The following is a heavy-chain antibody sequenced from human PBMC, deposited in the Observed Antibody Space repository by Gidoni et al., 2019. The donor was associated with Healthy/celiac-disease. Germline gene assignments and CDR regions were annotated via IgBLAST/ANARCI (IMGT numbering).Heavy chain of an antibody. CDR1: GFPFSSYE. V-gene: IGHV3-48*03. J-gene: IGHJ6*02. D-gene: IGHD6-13*01. Sequence: EVQLVESGGGLVQPGGSLRLSCAASGFPFSSYEMNWVRQAPGKGLEWVSYISSSGSTIYYADSVKGRFTISRDNAKNSLYLQMNSLRAEDTAVYYCASVSSSWYDYGMDVWGQGTTVTVSS. CDR3: ASVSSSWYDYGMDV. CDR2: ISSSGSTI.